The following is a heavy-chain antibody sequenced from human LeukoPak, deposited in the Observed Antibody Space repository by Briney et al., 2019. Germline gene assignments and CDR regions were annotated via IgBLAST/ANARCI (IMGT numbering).Heavy chain of an antibody. D-gene: IGHD3-22*01. CDR3: ARDNWNFDTMIVVVPWY. CDR2: ISSSSSYI. J-gene: IGHJ4*02. CDR1: GFTFSSYS. V-gene: IGHV3-21*01. Sequence: GGSLRLSCAASGFTFSSYSMNWVRQAPGEGLEWVSSISSSSSYIYYADSVKGRFTISRDNAKNSLYLQMNSLRAEDTAVYYCARDNWNFDTMIVVVPWYWGQGTLVTVSS.